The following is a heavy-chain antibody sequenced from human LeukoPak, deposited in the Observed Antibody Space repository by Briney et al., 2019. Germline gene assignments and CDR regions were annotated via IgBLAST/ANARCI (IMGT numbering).Heavy chain of an antibody. CDR1: GLTFSSYE. CDR3: ARVRAAAGTPFFDY. D-gene: IGHD6-13*01. J-gene: IGHJ4*02. Sequence: QPGGSLRLSCAASGLTFSSYEMNWVRQAPGKGLEWVSYISSSGSTIYYADSVKGRFTISRDNAKNSLYLQMNSLRAEDTAVYYCARVRAAAGTPFFDYWGQGTLVTVSS. CDR2: ISSSGSTI. V-gene: IGHV3-48*03.